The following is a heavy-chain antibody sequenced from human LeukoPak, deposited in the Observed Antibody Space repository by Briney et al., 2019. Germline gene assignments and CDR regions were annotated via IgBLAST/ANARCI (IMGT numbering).Heavy chain of an antibody. D-gene: IGHD6-25*01. J-gene: IGHJ4*02. CDR3: ARDGASIAASDY. V-gene: IGHV3-21*01. CDR1: GFTFSSYS. Sequence: GGSLRLSCAASGFTFSSYSMNWVRQAPGKGLEWVSSISSSSSYIYYADSVKGRFTISRDNAKNSLYLQMNSLRAEDMAVYYCARDGASIAASDYWGQGTLVTVSS. CDR2: ISSSSSYI.